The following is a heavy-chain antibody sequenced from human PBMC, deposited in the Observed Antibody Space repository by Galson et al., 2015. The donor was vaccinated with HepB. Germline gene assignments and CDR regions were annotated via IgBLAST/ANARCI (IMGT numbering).Heavy chain of an antibody. Sequence: SVKVSCRASGDNTYAFGWVRQAPGQGLEWMGGIITIFGTPDYAQKFLGRVTISADESTSTAYMELSSLRSDDTAIYYCARVPNHYDSSGYYYYGLDVWGQGTTVIVSS. CDR3: ARVPNHYDSSGYYYYGLDV. V-gene: IGHV1-69*13. J-gene: IGHJ6*02. D-gene: IGHD3-22*01. CDR2: IITIFGTP. CDR1: GDNTYA.